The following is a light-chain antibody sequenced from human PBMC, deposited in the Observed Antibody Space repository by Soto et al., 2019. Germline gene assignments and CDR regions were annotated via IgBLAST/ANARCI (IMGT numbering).Light chain of an antibody. J-gene: IGKJ2*01. CDR2: GAS. V-gene: IGKV3-20*01. CDR3: QQYDRSSYT. CDR1: QSVSSIY. Sequence: EIVLTQSPGTLSLSPGERSTLSCRASQSVSSIYLAWYQQKPGQPPRLLIYGASSRATGIPDRFSGSGSGTDFNLTISRLEPEDFAGYYCQQYDRSSYTFGQGTKLEIK.